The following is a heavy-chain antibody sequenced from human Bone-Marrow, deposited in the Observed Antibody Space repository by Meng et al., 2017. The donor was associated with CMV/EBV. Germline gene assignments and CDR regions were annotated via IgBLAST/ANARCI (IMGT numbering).Heavy chain of an antibody. CDR1: GFTFSSYS. CDR2: ISSSSSYI. D-gene: IGHD3-16*02. Sequence: GESLKISCAASGFTFSSYSMNWVRQAPGKGLEWVSSISSSSSYIYYADSVKGRFTISRDNAKNSLYLQMNSLRAEDTAVYYCASVDYVWGSYRYTASTSDYWGHGTLVTVSS. CDR3: ASVDYVWGSYRYTASTSDY. V-gene: IGHV3-21*01. J-gene: IGHJ4*01.